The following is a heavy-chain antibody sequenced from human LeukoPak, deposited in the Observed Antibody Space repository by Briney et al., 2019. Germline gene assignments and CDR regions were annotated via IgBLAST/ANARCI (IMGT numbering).Heavy chain of an antibody. CDR3: ARGFYYYGLDV. V-gene: IGHV1-8*01. CDR1: GYTFTRYD. Sequence: ASVKVSCKASGYTFTRYDINWGRQAPGQGREWLGWMNPNNGNTGYAKKFQGRVTMTRSTSIDTAYMELNTLTSDDSAAYYCARGFYYYGLDVWGQGTTVTVSS. CDR2: MNPNNGNT. J-gene: IGHJ6*02.